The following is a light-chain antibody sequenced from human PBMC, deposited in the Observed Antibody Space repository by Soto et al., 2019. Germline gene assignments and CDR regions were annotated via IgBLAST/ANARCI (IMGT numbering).Light chain of an antibody. CDR3: QQYNSYLYT. J-gene: IGKJ2*01. V-gene: IGKV1-5*03. CDR2: KAS. CDR1: QSISSW. Sequence: DIQMTQSPSTLSASVGDRVTITCRASQSISSWLAWYQQKPGKAPKLLIYKASSLESGGPSRFSGSGSGTDFTLTISSLQPDDFAAYYCQQYNSYLYTFGQGTQLEIK.